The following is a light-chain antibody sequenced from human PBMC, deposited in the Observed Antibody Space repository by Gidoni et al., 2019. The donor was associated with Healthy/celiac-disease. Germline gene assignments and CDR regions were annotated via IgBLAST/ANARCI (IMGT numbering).Light chain of an antibody. CDR3: QQYGSSPPIT. V-gene: IGKV3-20*01. CDR2: GAS. Sequence: ESVLTQSPGTLSLSPGERATLSCRASQSVSSSYLAWYQQKPGQAPRLLIYGASSRATGIPDRYIGSGSGTDFTLTISRLEPEDFAVYYCQQYGSSPPITFGQGTLLEIK. CDR1: QSVSSSY. J-gene: IGKJ5*01.